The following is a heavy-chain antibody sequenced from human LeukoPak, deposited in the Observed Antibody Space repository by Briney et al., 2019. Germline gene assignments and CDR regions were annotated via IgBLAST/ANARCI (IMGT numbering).Heavy chain of an antibody. J-gene: IGHJ4*02. CDR1: GYTFTGYY. V-gene: IGHV1-2*02. CDR3: GRVQRSSVVVAAPLYY. Sequence: ASVKVSCKASGYTFTGYYMHWVRQAPGQGLEWMGWINPNSGGTNYAQKFQGRVTMTRDTSISTAYMELSRLRSDDTAVYYCGRVQRSSVVVAAPLYYWGQGTLVTVSS. CDR2: INPNSGGT. D-gene: IGHD2-15*01.